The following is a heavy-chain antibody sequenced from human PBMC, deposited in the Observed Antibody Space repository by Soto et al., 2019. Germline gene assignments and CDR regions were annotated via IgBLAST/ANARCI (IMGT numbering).Heavy chain of an antibody. CDR3: AKEEAAILGAFDI. CDR2: ISYDGSNK. J-gene: IGHJ3*02. D-gene: IGHD2-21*02. V-gene: IGHV3-30*18. CDR1: GFTFSSYG. Sequence: PGGSLSLSCAASGFTFSSYGMHWVRQAPGKGLEWVAVISYDGSNKYYADSVKGRFTISRDNSKNTLYLQMNSLRAEDTAVYYCAKEEAAILGAFDIWGQGTMVTVSS.